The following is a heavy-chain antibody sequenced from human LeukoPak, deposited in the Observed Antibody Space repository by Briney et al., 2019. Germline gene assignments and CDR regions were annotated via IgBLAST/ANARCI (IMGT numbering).Heavy chain of an antibody. CDR1: GYSISSGYY. CDR3: ARAYHSSWYLNWFDP. Sequence: PSETLSLTCTVSGYSISSGYYWGWIRQPPGKGLEWIGSIYNSGSTSYNPSLKSRVTISVDTSKNQFSLKLSSVTAADTAVYYCARAYHSSWYLNWFDPWGQGTLVTVSS. CDR2: IYNSGST. D-gene: IGHD6-13*01. V-gene: IGHV4-38-2*02. J-gene: IGHJ5*02.